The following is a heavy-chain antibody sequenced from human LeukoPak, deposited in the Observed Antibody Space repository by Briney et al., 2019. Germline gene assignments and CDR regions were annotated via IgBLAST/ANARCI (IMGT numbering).Heavy chain of an antibody. D-gene: IGHD5-24*01. Sequence: GGSLRPSCAASGFSVRSKYMSWVRQAPGKGLEWVSVLQSVGNTFYADSVKGRFSISRDRSKNTVYLQMDSLRAEDTAVYYCARDAEGEEQMATTYFDLWGQGTLVIVSS. CDR2: LQSVGNT. J-gene: IGHJ4*02. CDR3: ARDAEGEEQMATTYFDL. V-gene: IGHV3-53*01. CDR1: GFSVRSKY.